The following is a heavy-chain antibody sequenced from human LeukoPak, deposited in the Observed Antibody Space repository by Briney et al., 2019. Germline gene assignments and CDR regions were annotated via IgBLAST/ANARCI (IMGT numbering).Heavy chain of an antibody. Sequence: GASVKVSCKASGYTFTGYYMHWVRQAPGQGLEWMGWINPNSGGTNYAQKFQGRATMTRDTSISTAYMELSRLTPDDTAVYYCARGFGTSWYDYWGQGTLVTVSS. D-gene: IGHD6-13*01. CDR1: GYTFTGYY. CDR2: INPNSGGT. V-gene: IGHV1-2*02. J-gene: IGHJ4*02. CDR3: ARGFGTSWYDY.